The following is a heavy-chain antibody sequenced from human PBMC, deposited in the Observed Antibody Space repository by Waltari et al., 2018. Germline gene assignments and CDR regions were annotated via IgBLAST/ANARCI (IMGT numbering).Heavy chain of an antibody. D-gene: IGHD3-3*01. J-gene: IGHJ4*02. V-gene: IGHV3-49*04. CDR1: GFTFGDYG. CDR3: ARVEGSFWSGYRFDS. CDR2: IRSKTYYGTA. Sequence: EVRLVESGGGLGEPGRSLRLSCSTSGFTFGDYGISGVRQAPGKGLEWVGFIRSKTYYGTAEYAASMKGRFIISRDDSKSVAYLQMNNLKPEDTAVYYCARVEGSFWSGYRFDSWGQGTPVTVSS.